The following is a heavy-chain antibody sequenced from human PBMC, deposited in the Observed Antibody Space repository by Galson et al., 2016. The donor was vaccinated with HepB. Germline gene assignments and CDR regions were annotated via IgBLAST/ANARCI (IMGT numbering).Heavy chain of an antibody. CDR1: GISFSSYA. V-gene: IGHV3-23*01. D-gene: IGHD2-21*02. J-gene: IGHJ6*02. CDR3: ARLFCGGDCFIFWYLYRGLDV. CDR2: IRGSGGTT. Sequence: SLRLSCAASGISFSSYAMSWVRQAPGKGLEWVSAIRGSGGTTYYADSVKGRFTISRDNSKNTLYLQMNSLKASDTAMYYCARLFCGGDCFIFWYLYRGLDVWGQGTTVTVSS.